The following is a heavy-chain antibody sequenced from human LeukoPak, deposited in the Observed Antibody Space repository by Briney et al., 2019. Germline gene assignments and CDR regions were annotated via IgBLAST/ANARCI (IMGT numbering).Heavy chain of an antibody. D-gene: IGHD1-26*01. J-gene: IGHJ3*02. CDR2: IIPIFGTA. CDR3: ARDRWELRGDAFDI. V-gene: IGHV1-69*05. CDR1: GGTFSSYA. Sequence: ASVKVSCKASGGTFSSYAISWVRQPPGQGLEWMGRIIPIFGTANYAQKFQGRVTITTDESPSTAYVEVSSLRSEDTAVYYSARDRWELRGDAFDIWGQGTMVTVSS.